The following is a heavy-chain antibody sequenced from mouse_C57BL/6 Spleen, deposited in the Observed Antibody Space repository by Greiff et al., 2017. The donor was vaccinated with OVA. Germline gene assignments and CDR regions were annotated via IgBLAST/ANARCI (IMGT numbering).Heavy chain of an antibody. D-gene: IGHD2-10*01. CDR1: GYTFTSYW. Sequence: QVQLQQPGAELVKPGASVKLSCKASGYTFTSYWMHWVKQRPGRGLEWIGRIDPKSGGTKYNEKFKSKATLTIDKPSSTAYMQLSSLTSEDSAVYYCASSYGYYAMDYWGQGTSVTVSS. J-gene: IGHJ4*01. CDR3: ASSYGYYAMDY. V-gene: IGHV1-72*01. CDR2: IDPKSGGT.